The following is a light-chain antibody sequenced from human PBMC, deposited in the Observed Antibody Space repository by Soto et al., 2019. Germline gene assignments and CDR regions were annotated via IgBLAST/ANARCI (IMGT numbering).Light chain of an antibody. J-gene: IGKJ1*01. CDR2: GAS. V-gene: IGKV3-20*01. Sequence: EIVLTQSPGTLSLSPGERATLSCRASQSVSKSYLAWYQQKPGQAPRLLIYGASSRATGIPDRFSGSGSGTDFTLTISRLEPEDFAVYYCQQYGSSPRMFGQGTKVEIK. CDR3: QQYGSSPRM. CDR1: QSVSKSY.